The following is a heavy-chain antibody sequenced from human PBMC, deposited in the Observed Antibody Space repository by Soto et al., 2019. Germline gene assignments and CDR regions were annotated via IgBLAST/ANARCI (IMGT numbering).Heavy chain of an antibody. J-gene: IGHJ5*02. V-gene: IGHV1-18*01. CDR1: GYTFTSYG. Sequence: ASVKVSCKASGYTFTSYGISWLRQAPGQGLEWMGWISAYNGNTNYAQKLQGRVTMTTDTSTRTAYMELRSLRSDDTAVYYCARELQYSSSSIPWFDPWGQGTLVTVSS. D-gene: IGHD6-6*01. CDR2: ISAYNGNT. CDR3: ARELQYSSSSIPWFDP.